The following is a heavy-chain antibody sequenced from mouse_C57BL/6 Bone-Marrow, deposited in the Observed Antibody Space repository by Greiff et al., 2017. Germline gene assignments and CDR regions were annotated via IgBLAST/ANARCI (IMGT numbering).Heavy chain of an antibody. D-gene: IGHD1-1*01. CDR3: ARGLRRYLFDY. J-gene: IGHJ2*01. CDR2: ISAGGGYT. Sequence: EVKLVESGAGLVRPGSSLKLSCTASGFTFSNYVMSWVNQTPEKRLEWVAIISAGGGYTNYPDKVKGRLTISRDNAKNNLYLQMSHLKSEDTAMYYCARGLRRYLFDYWGQGTTLTVSS. V-gene: IGHV5-4*03. CDR1: GFTFSNYV.